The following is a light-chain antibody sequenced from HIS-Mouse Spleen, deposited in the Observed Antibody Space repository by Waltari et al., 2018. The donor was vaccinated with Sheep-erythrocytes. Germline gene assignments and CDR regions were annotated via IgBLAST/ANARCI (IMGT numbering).Light chain of an antibody. Sequence: QSALTQPRSVSGSPGQSVTISCTGTSSDVGGYNYVSWYQQHPGQPPKLMIYDVSTRPSGVPDRFSGSKSGNTASLTISGLQAEDEADYYCCSYAGSYTVVFGGGTKLTVL. CDR2: DVS. V-gene: IGLV2-11*01. J-gene: IGLJ2*01. CDR1: SSDVGGYNY. CDR3: CSYAGSYTVV.